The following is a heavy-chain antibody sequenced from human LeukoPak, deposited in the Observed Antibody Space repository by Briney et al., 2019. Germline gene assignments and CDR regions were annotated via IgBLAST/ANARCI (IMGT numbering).Heavy chain of an antibody. D-gene: IGHD1-1*01. Sequence: GWSLRLSCAASGFTFSSYAMSWVRQAPGKGLEWVSAISGSGGSTYYADSVKGRFTISRDNSKNTLYLQMNSLRAEDTAVYYCAKPGRDRLDPTYFDDWGQGTLVTVSS. CDR3: AKPGRDRLDPTYFDD. V-gene: IGHV3-23*01. CDR1: GFTFSSYA. CDR2: ISGSGGST. J-gene: IGHJ4*02.